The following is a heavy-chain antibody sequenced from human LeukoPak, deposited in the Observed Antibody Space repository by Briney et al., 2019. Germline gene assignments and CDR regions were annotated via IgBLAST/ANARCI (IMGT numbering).Heavy chain of an antibody. CDR3: AREWFNGFDP. V-gene: IGHV3-21*01. CDR1: GFTFSSFT. D-gene: IGHD3-10*01. Sequence: GGSLRLSCAASGFTFSSFTRNWVRQAPGKGLEWVSSISSSSRYIYYADSVKGPFTISRDNAKNSLYLQMNSLRVEDTAVYYCAREWFNGFDPWGQGTLVTVSS. J-gene: IGHJ5*02. CDR2: ISSSSRYI.